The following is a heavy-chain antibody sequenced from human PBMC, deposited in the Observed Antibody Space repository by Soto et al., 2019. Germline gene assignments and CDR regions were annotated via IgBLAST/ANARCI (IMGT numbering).Heavy chain of an antibody. V-gene: IGHV4-31*03. J-gene: IGHJ4*02. Sequence: SETLSLPCTVSGGSISSGGYYWSWIRQHPGKGLEWIGYIYYSGSTYYNPSLKSRVTISVDTSKNQFSLKLSSVNAADTAVYYCGRDSLQSRFDYWGQGTLVAVSS. CDR3: GRDSLQSRFDY. CDR2: IYYSGST. D-gene: IGHD1-1*01. CDR1: GGSISSGGYY.